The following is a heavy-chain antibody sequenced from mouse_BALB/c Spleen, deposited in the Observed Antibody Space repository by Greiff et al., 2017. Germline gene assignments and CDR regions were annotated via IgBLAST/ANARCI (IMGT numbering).Heavy chain of an antibody. V-gene: IGHV5-6-5*01. CDR3: ARDGNYLDY. CDR1: GFTFSSYA. D-gene: IGHD2-1*01. CDR2: ISSGGST. J-gene: IGHJ2*01. Sequence: EVKVVESGGGLVKPGGSLKLSCAASGFTFSSYAMSWVRQTPEKRLEWVASISSGGSTYYPDSVKGRFTISRDNARNILYLQMSSLRSEDTAMYYCARDGNYLDYWGQGTTLTVSS.